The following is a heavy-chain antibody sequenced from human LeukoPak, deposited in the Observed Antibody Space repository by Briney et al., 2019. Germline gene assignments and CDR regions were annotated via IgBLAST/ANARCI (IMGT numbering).Heavy chain of an antibody. V-gene: IGHV3-30*04. J-gene: IGHJ4*02. CDR2: ISYDGSNK. CDR1: GFTFSSYA. Sequence: GGSLRLSCAASGFTFSSYAMHWVRQAPGKGLEWVAVISYDGSNKYYADSVKGRFTISRDNSKNTLYLQMNSLRAEDTAVYFCISVVSGRPNWGQGTQVTVSS. CDR3: ISVVSGRPN. D-gene: IGHD3-22*01.